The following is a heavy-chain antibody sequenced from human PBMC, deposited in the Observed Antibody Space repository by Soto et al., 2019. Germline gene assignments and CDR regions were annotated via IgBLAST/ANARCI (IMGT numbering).Heavy chain of an antibody. CDR1: GYTFTSYY. Sequence: ASVKVSCKASGYTFTSYYMHWVRQAPGQGLEWMGIINPSGGSTSYAQKFQGRVTMTRDTSTSTVYMELSSLRSEDTAVYYCARGLRILLWFRSPYNWFDSWGQGTLVTVAS. J-gene: IGHJ5*01. V-gene: IGHV1-46*01. D-gene: IGHD5-18*01. CDR3: ARGLRILLWFRSPYNWFDS. CDR2: INPSGGST.